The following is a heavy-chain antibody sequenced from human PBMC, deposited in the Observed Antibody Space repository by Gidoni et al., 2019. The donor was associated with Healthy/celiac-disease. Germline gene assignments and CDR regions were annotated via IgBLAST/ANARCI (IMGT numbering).Heavy chain of an antibody. Sequence: QVQLQQWGAGLLTPSETLSRSSAVYGGSSSGYYWSWIRQRPGKGLEWIGEINHSGSTNYNPSLESRVTISVNTSKNQFSLKLSSVTAADTAVYYWSGGRHSGYDFARRNDYWGQGTLVTVSS. D-gene: IGHD5-12*01. CDR3: SGGRHSGYDFARRNDY. CDR2: INHSGST. CDR1: GGSSSGYY. J-gene: IGHJ4*02. V-gene: IGHV4-34*01.